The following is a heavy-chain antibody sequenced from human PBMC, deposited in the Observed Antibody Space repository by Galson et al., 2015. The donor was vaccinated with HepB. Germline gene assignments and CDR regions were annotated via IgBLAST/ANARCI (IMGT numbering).Heavy chain of an antibody. Sequence: SLRLSCAASGFTFSSYAMHWVRQAPGKGLEWVAVISYDGSNKYYADSVKGRFTISRDNSKNTLYLQMNSLRAEDTAVYYCAKDLRWGLDYWGQGTLVTVSS. D-gene: IGHD4-23*01. CDR1: GFTFSSYA. CDR3: AKDLRWGLDY. V-gene: IGHV3-30-3*01. J-gene: IGHJ4*02. CDR2: ISYDGSNK.